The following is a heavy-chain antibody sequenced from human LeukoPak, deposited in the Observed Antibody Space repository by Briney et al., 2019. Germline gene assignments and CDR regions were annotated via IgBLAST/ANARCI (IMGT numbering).Heavy chain of an antibody. V-gene: IGHV1-2*02. D-gene: IGHD1-1*01. CDR1: GYTFTGYY. CDR2: IKPDSSAT. CDR3: ARGKSTGLDKYNWKDVLPQYYGMDV. Sequence: ASVKVSGKASGYTFTGYYMHWVRQAPGQGLEWMGWIKPDSSATKTAQKFQGRVTVTRDTYMNTAYMELSSLTADDMALYYCARGKSTGLDKYNWKDVLPQYYGMDVWGQGTTVTVSS. J-gene: IGHJ6*02.